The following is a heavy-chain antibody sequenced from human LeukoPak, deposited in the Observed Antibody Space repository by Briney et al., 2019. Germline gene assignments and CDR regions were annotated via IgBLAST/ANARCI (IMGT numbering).Heavy chain of an antibody. CDR1: GFTFSSHW. J-gene: IGHJ4*02. D-gene: IGHD2/OR15-2a*01. CDR3: ARDHFAIGLFFDS. V-gene: IGHV3-7*01. CDR2: MNQDGREK. Sequence: PGGSLRLSCAASGFTFSSHWMSWVRQAPGKGLEWVATMNQDGREKYYVDSVKGRFAISRDNAENSLYLQMNSLRAADTALYYCARDHFAIGLFFDSWGQGNLVAVSS.